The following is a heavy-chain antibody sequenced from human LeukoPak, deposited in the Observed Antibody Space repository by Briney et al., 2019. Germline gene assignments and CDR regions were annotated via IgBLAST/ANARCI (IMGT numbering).Heavy chain of an antibody. J-gene: IGHJ4*02. Sequence: ASVKVSCRASGHIFTIYGISWVRQAPGQGLEWMGWISVYDGNTNYAQKFQGRVTMTTDTSTSTAYMELRSLRSDDTAVYYCARVRNSGFRYVDSWGQGTLVTVSS. V-gene: IGHV1-18*01. CDR1: GHIFTIYG. CDR2: ISVYDGNT. D-gene: IGHD5-12*01. CDR3: ARVRNSGFRYVDS.